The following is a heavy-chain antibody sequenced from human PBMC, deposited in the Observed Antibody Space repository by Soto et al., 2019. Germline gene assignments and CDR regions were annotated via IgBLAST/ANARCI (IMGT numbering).Heavy chain of an antibody. CDR1: GFTFSSYA. CDR2: ISGSGGST. Sequence: GGSLRLSCAASGFTFSSYAMSWVRQAPGKGLEWVSAISGSGGSTYYADSVKGRFTISRDNSKNTLYLQMNSLRAEDTAVYYCAKDLEGEQWLVVYYYYGMDVLGQGTTVTVS. V-gene: IGHV3-23*01. D-gene: IGHD6-19*01. CDR3: AKDLEGEQWLVVYYYYGMDV. J-gene: IGHJ6*02.